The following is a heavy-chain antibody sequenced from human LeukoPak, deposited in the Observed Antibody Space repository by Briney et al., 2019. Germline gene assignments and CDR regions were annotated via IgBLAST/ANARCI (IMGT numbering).Heavy chain of an antibody. V-gene: IGHV3-30-3*01. CDR3: ARGPYCTSPNCYNPAGY. J-gene: IGHJ4*02. CDR2: ISYDGSNK. D-gene: IGHD2-2*02. Sequence: GGSLRLSCAVSGFTFSSYAMQWVRQAPGKGLDWVAVISYDGSNKYYADSVKGRFTLSRDNSKNTLYLQMDSLRAEDTAVYSCARGPYCTSPNCYNPAGYWGQGTLVTVSS. CDR1: GFTFSSYA.